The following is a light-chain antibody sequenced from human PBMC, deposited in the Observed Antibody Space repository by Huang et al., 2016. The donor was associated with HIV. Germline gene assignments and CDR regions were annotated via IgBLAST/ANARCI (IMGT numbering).Light chain of an antibody. J-gene: IGKJ4*01. CDR3: QQYDNWPLT. V-gene: IGKV3-15*01. CDR1: LSVSTN. CDR2: GAS. Sequence: ERVMTQSPATVSLSPGERATLSCRASLSVSTNLAWYQQRPGQAPRLLIYGASTRATGIPAWFSGGGSGTEFTLTISSLQSEDFAVYYCQQYDNWPLTFGGGTKVQIK.